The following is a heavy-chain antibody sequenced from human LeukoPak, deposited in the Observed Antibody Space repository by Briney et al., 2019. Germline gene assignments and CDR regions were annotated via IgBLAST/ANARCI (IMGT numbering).Heavy chain of an antibody. D-gene: IGHD6-13*01. CDR1: GYTFTGYY. J-gene: IGHJ5*02. CDR2: INPNSGGT. V-gene: IGHV1-2*02. Sequence: ASVKVSCKASGYTFTGYYMHWVRQAPGQGPEWMGWINPNSGGTNYAQKFQGRVSMTRDTSISTAYMELRRLRSDDTAVYYCTRDSSSWGSLNYFDPWGQGTLVTVSS. CDR3: TRDSSSWGSLNYFDP.